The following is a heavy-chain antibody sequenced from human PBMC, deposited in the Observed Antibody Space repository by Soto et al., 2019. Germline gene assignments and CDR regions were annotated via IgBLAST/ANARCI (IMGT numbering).Heavy chain of an antibody. D-gene: IGHD6-19*01. CDR1: GFTFSTHA. CDR2: IWSDGSNK. CDR3: ARDPPGSGWAFDY. V-gene: IGHV3-33*01. Sequence: GGSLRLSCAAAGFTFSTHAMHWVRQAPGKGLEWVAFIWSDGSNKYYADSVKGRATISRDNSKRTVDLQMNSLRAEDTAVYYCARDPPGSGWAFDYWGQGTLVTVPS. J-gene: IGHJ4*02.